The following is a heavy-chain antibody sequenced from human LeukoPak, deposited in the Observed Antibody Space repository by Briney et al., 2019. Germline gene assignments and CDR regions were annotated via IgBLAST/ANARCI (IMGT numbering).Heavy chain of an antibody. CDR2: INSDGSST. V-gene: IGHV3-74*01. J-gene: IGHJ4*02. Sequence: GGSLRLSYAASGFTFSSYWMHWVRQAPGKGLVWVSRINSDGSSTSYADSVKGRFTISRDNAKNTLYLQMNSLRAEDTAVYYYARVFPGDYSNEDYFDYWGQGTLVTVSS. D-gene: IGHD4-4*01. CDR1: GFTFSSYW. CDR3: ARVFPGDYSNEDYFDY.